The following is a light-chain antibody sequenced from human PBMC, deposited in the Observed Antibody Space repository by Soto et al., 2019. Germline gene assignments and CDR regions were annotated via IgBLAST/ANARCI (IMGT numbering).Light chain of an antibody. Sequence: EIVLTPSPATLSFSPGERATRSFRASQSVSSYLAWYQQRPGQAPRLLIYDASNRATGIPARFSGSGSGTDFTLTISSLEPEDVAVYYCQQRSNWLTFGQGTRLETK. CDR3: QQRSNWLT. J-gene: IGKJ5*01. CDR1: QSVSSY. CDR2: DAS. V-gene: IGKV3-11*01.